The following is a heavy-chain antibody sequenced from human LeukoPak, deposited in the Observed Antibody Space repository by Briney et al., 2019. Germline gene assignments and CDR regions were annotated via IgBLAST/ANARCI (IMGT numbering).Heavy chain of an antibody. CDR2: IYYSGST. V-gene: IGHV4-31*03. J-gene: IGHJ3*02. CDR1: GGSISSGGYY. Sequence: MSSETLSLTCTVSGGSISSGGYYWSWIRQHPGKGLEWIGYIYYSGSTYYNPSLKSRVTISVDTSKNQFSLKLSSVTAADTAVYYCARENVFAPNYYDSSGYSQDAFDIWGQGTMVTVSS. D-gene: IGHD3-22*01. CDR3: ARENVFAPNYYDSSGYSQDAFDI.